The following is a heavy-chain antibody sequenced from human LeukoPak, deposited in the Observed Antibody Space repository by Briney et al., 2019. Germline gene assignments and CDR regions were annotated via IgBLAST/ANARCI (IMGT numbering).Heavy chain of an antibody. CDR1: GFTFSSYA. D-gene: IGHD3-10*01. Sequence: GGSLRLSCAASGFTFSSYAMHWVRQAPGKGLEYVSAISSDGGSTYYANSVKGRFTISRDNSKNTLYLQMGSLRAEDMAVYHCARGGYGSGTSADVWGQGTTVTVSS. J-gene: IGHJ6*02. CDR2: ISSDGGST. V-gene: IGHV3-64*01. CDR3: ARGGYGSGTSADV.